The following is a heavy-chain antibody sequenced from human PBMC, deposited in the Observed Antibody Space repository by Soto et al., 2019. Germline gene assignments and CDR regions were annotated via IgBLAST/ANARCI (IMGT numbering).Heavy chain of an antibody. J-gene: IGHJ6*02. Sequence: SVKVSCKASGGTFSSYAISWVRQAPGQGLEWMGGIIPIFGTANYAQKFQGRVTITADESTSTAYMELSSLRSEDTAVYYCARDKVGYYYSSGYYRVSVPPDYYYGMDVWGQGTTVTVSS. V-gene: IGHV1-69*13. CDR1: GGTFSSYA. CDR3: ARDKVGYYYSSGYYRVSVPPDYYYGMDV. CDR2: IIPIFGTA. D-gene: IGHD3-22*01.